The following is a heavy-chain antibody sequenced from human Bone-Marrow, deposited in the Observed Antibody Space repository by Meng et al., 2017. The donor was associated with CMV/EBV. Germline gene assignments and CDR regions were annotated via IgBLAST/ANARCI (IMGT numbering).Heavy chain of an antibody. V-gene: IGHV3-7*03. CDR2: IKQDGSEK. CDR1: GFTFSSYW. CDR3: AKGPGHFRGGEYYFDN. J-gene: IGHJ4*02. Sequence: GESLKISCAASGFTFSSYWMSWVRQAPGKGLEWVANIKQDGSEKYYVDSVKGRFTISRDNSKNTLYLQMNSLRAEDTAVYYCAKGPGHFRGGEYYFDNWGQGTLVTVSS. D-gene: IGHD3-10*01.